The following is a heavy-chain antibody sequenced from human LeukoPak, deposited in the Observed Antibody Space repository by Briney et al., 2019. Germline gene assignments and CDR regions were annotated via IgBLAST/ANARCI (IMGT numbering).Heavy chain of an antibody. D-gene: IGHD1-26*01. CDR1: GGSISSHY. CDR3: ARKSGIYTGVYHFDS. Sequence: SETLSLTCTVAGGSISSHYWSWIRQPAGKGLEWIGRILTSGSTNYNPSFQSRVTMSVDTSKNQFSLKLSSVTAADTAVYFCARKSGIYTGVYHFDSWGQGTLVTVSS. CDR2: ILTSGST. J-gene: IGHJ4*02. V-gene: IGHV4-4*07.